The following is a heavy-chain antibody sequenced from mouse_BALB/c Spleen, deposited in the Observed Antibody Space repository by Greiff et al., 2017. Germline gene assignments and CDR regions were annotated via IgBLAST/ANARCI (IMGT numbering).Heavy chain of an antibody. CDR3: ARDDDYYRFLDY. D-gene: IGHD2-3*01. Sequence: EVMLVESGGGLVQPGGSLKLSCAASGFTFSSYGMSWVRQTPDKRLELVATINSNGGGTYYPDSVKGRFTISRDNAKNTVYLQMSSLKSDDTAVYYCARDDDYYRFLDYWGQGTTLTVSS. CDR1: GFTFSSYG. CDR2: INSNGGGT. V-gene: IGHV5-6-3*01. J-gene: IGHJ2*01.